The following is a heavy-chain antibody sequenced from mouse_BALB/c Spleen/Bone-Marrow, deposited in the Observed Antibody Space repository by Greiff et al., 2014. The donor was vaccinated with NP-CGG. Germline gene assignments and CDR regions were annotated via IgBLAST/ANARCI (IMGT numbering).Heavy chain of an antibody. CDR3: ARSGGYYVRFAY. V-gene: IGHV1-84*02. CDR2: IYSGSGNT. Sequence: VKPGASVKISCKASGYTFTDYYINWVKQKPGQGLEWIGWIYSGSGNTKYNEKFKGKATLTVDTSSSTAYMQLSSLTSEDTAVYFCARSGGYYVRFAYWGQGTLVTVSA. J-gene: IGHJ3*01. D-gene: IGHD2-3*01. CDR1: GYTFTDYY.